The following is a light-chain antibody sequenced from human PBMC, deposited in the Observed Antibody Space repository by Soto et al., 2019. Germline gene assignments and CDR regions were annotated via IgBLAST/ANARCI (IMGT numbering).Light chain of an antibody. J-gene: IGKJ1*01. CDR3: QQYNNRWT. V-gene: IGKV3-15*01. Sequence: DIVMTQSPGTLSLSPGERATLSCRASQSVSSNLAWYQQKPGQAPRLLIYGASTRATGIPARFSGSGSGTEFTLTISSLQSEDFAVYYCQQYNNRWTFGQGTKVDI. CDR1: QSVSSN. CDR2: GAS.